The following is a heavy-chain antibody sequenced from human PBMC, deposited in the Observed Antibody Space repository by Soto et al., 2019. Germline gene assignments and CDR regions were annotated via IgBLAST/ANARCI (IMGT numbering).Heavy chain of an antibody. CDR3: AREINYYDSSGYYYY. Sequence: QVQLVQSGAEVKKPGASVKVSCKASGYTFTSYYMHWVRQAPGQGLEWMGIINPSGGSTSYAQKFQGRXTXXXXXXXXXXXXXXXXXXXXXTXXYYCAREINYYDSSGYYYYWGQGTLVTVSS. V-gene: IGHV1-46*01. CDR2: INPSGGST. CDR1: GYTFTSYY. D-gene: IGHD3-22*01. J-gene: IGHJ4*02.